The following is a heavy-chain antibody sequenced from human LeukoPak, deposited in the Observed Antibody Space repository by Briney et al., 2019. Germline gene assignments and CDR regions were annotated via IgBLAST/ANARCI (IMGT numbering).Heavy chain of an antibody. Sequence: GSLRLSCAASGLTVSSNYMTWVRQAPGKGLEWIGEINHSGSTNYNPSLKSRVTISVDTSKNQFSLKLSSVTAADTAVYYCARGKRITIFGVVITPYNWFDPWGQGTLVTASS. CDR3: ARGKRITIFGVVITPYNWFDP. CDR1: GLTVSSNY. D-gene: IGHD3-3*01. CDR2: INHSGST. J-gene: IGHJ5*02. V-gene: IGHV4-34*01.